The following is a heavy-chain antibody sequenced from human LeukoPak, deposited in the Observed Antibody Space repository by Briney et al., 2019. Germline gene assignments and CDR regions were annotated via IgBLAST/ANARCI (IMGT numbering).Heavy chain of an antibody. CDR3: ARRPSGFDM. J-gene: IGHJ3*02. CDR1: GDPISRSTSY. CDR2: IYYSGST. D-gene: IGHD3-3*01. V-gene: IGHV4-39*01. Sequence: SETLSLTCTVSGDPISRSTSYWGWIPQPPGKGLEWIGNIYYSGSTSYNPSLKSRVTLSVDTSKNQFSLRLTSVTAADTAVYYCARRPSGFDMWGQGTMVTVSS.